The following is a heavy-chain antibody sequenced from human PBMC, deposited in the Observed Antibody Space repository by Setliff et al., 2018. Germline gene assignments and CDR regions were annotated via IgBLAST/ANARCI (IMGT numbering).Heavy chain of an antibody. V-gene: IGHV3-23*01. CDR3: AKIRYYYDSSGYYYRFDYFYYYMDV. Sequence: GGSLRLSCAASGFTFSSYAMSWVRQAPGKGLEWVSTISDSGGSTYYADSVKGRFTISRDNSKNTLYLQMNSLRAEDTAVYYCAKIRYYYDSSGYYYRFDYFYYYMDVWGKGTTVTV. CDR2: ISDSGGST. D-gene: IGHD3-22*01. CDR1: GFTFSSYA. J-gene: IGHJ6*03.